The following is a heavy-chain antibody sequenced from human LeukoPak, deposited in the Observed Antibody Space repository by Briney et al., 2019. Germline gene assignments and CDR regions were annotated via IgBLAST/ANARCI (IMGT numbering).Heavy chain of an antibody. CDR2: IYYSGST. CDR1: GGSISSGDYY. J-gene: IGHJ4*02. CDR3: ARGSYSGTWYFDY. D-gene: IGHD1-26*01. Sequence: PSETLSLTCTVSGGSISSGDYYWSWIRQPPGKGLEWIGYIYYSGSTYYNPSLKSRVTVSIDTSKNQFSLNLTSMTPADTAVYYCARGSYSGTWYFDYWGQGTLITVSS. V-gene: IGHV4-30-4*02.